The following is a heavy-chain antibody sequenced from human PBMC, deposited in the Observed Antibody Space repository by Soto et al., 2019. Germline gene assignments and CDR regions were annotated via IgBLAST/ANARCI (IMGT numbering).Heavy chain of an antibody. D-gene: IGHD3-22*01. J-gene: IGHJ4*02. V-gene: IGHV1-18*01. Sequence: QVQLVQSGTEVKKPGASVKVSCKASGYSFTSYGFSWVRQAPGQGLEWMGWISAYNGDTSYAQKFQGRLTMTTDTSTSTAYMELRSLIFDDTAVYYCARWNYYDIRGYIHFDYWGQGTLVTVSS. CDR2: ISAYNGDT. CDR1: GYSFTSYG. CDR3: ARWNYYDIRGYIHFDY.